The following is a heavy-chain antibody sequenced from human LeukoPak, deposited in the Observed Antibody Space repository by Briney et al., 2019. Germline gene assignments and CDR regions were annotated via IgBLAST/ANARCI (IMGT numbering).Heavy chain of an antibody. CDR2: ISGWSSTI. J-gene: IGHJ4*02. CDR1: GFTFSSYA. CDR3: ARDDRLGGLIGF. V-gene: IGHV3-48*01. Sequence: GALRLSCAASGFTFSSYAMSWVRQAPGKGLEWVSYISGWSSTIYYADSVQGRFTISRDNAKNSLYLQMNSLRAEDTAVYYCARDDRLGGLIGFWGQGTLVTVSS. D-gene: IGHD3-16*01.